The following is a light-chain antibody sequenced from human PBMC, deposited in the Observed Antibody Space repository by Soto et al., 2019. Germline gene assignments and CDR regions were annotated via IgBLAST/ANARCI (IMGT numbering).Light chain of an antibody. CDR3: QQRNVWPPIT. CDR2: DAS. J-gene: IGKJ5*01. Sequence: EVVLTQSPATLSLSQGEGPTLSCRASESVAGYLAWYQQKPGLPPRLVVFDASNRANGVPARFGGSGSGTDFTLTINSLEPEDFAVYYCQQRNVWPPITFGQGTRLEN. CDR1: ESVAGY. V-gene: IGKV3-11*01.